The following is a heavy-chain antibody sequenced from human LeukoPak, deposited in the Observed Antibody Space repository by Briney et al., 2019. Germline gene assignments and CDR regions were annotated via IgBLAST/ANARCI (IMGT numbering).Heavy chain of an antibody. J-gene: IGHJ4*02. Sequence: GGSLRLSCAASGFTFDDYAMHWVRQAPGKGLEWVSGISWNSGSIGYADSVKGRFTISRDNAKNSLYLQMNSLRAEDTALYYCAEAMGSRSGYAIDYWGQGTLVTVSS. CDR1: GFTFDDYA. D-gene: IGHD5-12*01. CDR2: ISWNSGSI. CDR3: AEAMGSRSGYAIDY. V-gene: IGHV3-9*01.